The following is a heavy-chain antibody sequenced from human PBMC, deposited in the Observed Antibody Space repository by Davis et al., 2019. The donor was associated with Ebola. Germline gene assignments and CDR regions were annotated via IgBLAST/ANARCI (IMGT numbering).Heavy chain of an antibody. J-gene: IGHJ6*02. CDR2: INHSGST. Sequence: MPSETLSLTCAVYGGPFSGYYWSWIRQPPGKGLEWIGEINHSGSTNYNPSLKSRVTISVDTSKNQFSLKLSSVTAADTAVYYCARGDFDWLRVGMDVWGQGTTVTVSS. V-gene: IGHV4-34*01. D-gene: IGHD3-9*01. CDR3: ARGDFDWLRVGMDV. CDR1: GGPFSGYY.